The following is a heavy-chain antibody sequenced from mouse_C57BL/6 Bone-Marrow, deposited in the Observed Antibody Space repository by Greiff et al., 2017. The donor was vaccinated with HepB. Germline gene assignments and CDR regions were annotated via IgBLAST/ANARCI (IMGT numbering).Heavy chain of an antibody. D-gene: IGHD4-1*01. J-gene: IGHJ2*01. CDR3: ARSRGGTVFDY. CDR2: INPSSGYT. V-gene: IGHV1-4*01. CDR1: GYTFTSYT. Sequence: VQLQQSGAELARPGASVKMSCKASGYTFTSYTMHWVKQRPGQGLEWIGYINPSSGYTKYNQKFKDKATLTADKSSSTAYMQLSSLTSEDSAVYYCARSRGGTVFDYWGQGTTLTVSS.